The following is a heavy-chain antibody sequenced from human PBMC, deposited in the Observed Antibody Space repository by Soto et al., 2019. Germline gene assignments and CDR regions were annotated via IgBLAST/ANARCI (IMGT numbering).Heavy chain of an antibody. V-gene: IGHV4-59*01. CDR1: GGSIETYY. CDR2: ISSSGST. J-gene: IGHJ4*02. Sequence: QVHLQESGPGLVKPSETLSLTCSVSGGSIETYYWSWMRQSPGKGLEWIGYISSSGSTTYNPSLESRVTLSVDTAKNEFSLKLNSVTAADTATYYCARILRDTQGWYHHDFGGQGTLVTVAS. D-gene: IGHD6-19*01. CDR3: ARILRDTQGWYHHDF.